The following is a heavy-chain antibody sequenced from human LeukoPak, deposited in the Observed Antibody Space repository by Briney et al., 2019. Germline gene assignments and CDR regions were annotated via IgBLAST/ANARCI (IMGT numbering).Heavy chain of an antibody. V-gene: IGHV1-58*02. D-gene: IGHD2-2*01. CDR1: GFTFTSSA. J-gene: IGHJ4*02. CDR3: ATGDCSSTSCYPFDY. CDR2: IVVGSGNT. Sequence: EASVKVSCKASGFTFTSSAMQWVRQARGQRLEWIGWIVVGSGNTIYAQKFQGRVTMTEDTSTDTAYMELSSLRSEDTAVYYCATGDCSSTSCYPFDYWGQGTLVTVSS.